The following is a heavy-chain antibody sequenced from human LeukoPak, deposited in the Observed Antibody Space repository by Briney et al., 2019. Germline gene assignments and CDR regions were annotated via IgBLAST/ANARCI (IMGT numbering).Heavy chain of an antibody. V-gene: IGHV1-8*01. CDR1: GYTFTSYD. Sequence: ASVKVSCKASGYTFTSYDINWVRRATGQGLEWMGWMNPNSGNTGYAQKFQGRVTMTRNTSMSTAYMELSSLRSEDTAVYYCARESIAVAGDPFDYWGQGTLVTVSS. CDR3: ARESIAVAGDPFDY. D-gene: IGHD6-19*01. CDR2: MNPNSGNT. J-gene: IGHJ4*02.